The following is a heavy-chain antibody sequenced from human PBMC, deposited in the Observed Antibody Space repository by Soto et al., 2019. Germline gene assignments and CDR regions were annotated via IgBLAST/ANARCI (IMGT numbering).Heavy chain of an antibody. CDR1: GGTFSSYA. CDR2: IIPIFGTA. D-gene: IGHD6-19*01. V-gene: IGHV1-69*13. J-gene: IGHJ6*04. CDR3: ARVPSNIGIAVVGYGMDV. Sequence: SVKVSCKASGGTFSSYAISWVRQAPGQGLEWMGGIIPIFGTANYAQKFQGRVTITADESTSTAYMELSSLRSEDTAVYYCARVPSNIGIAVVGYGMDVWGKGTTVTVS.